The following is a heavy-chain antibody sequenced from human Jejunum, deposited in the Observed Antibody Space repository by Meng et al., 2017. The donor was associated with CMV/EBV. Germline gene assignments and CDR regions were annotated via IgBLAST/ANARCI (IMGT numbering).Heavy chain of an antibody. CDR1: GFSFSSFN. CDR2: ISSTSSYI. J-gene: IGHJ6*02. V-gene: IGHV3-21*01. Sequence: GFSFSSFNMNWVRQAPGKGLEWVASISSTSSYIYYADSLKGRFAISRDNAKNSLFPQMNSLRAEDTAVYYCANQLPWNYYYGMDLWGQGTTVTVSS. CDR3: ANQLPWNYYYGMDL. D-gene: IGHD2-2*01.